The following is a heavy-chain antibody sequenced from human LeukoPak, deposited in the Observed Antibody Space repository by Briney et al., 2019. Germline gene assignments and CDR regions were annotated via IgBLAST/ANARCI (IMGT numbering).Heavy chain of an antibody. CDR3: AKNGRNRRWIQLWLPPTYFDY. CDR2: IRYDGSNK. CDR1: GFTFSSYG. J-gene: IGHJ4*02. V-gene: IGHV3-30*02. Sequence: GGSLRLSCAASGFTFSSYGMHWVRQAPGKGLEWVAFIRYDGSNKYYADSVKGRFTISRDNSKNTLYLQMNSLRAEDTAVYYCAKNGRNRRWIQLWLPPTYFDYWGQGTLVTVSS. D-gene: IGHD5-18*01.